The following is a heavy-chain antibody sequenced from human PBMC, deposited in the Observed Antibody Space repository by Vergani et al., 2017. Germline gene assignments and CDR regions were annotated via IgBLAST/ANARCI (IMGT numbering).Heavy chain of an antibody. CDR1: GGSISSYY. CDR3: ARQGSYFDGADY. D-gene: IGHD1-26*01. Sequence: QVQLQESGPGLVKPSETLSLTCTVSGGSISSYYWSWFRQPPGKGLEWIGYIYYSGSTNYNPSLKRRVTISVDTSKYQFSLKLSSVTAADTAVYYCARQGSYFDGADYWGQGTLVTVSS. CDR2: IYYSGST. V-gene: IGHV4-59*08. J-gene: IGHJ4*02.